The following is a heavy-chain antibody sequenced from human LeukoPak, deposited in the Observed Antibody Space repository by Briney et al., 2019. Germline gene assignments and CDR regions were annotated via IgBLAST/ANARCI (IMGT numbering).Heavy chain of an antibody. D-gene: IGHD4-17*01. V-gene: IGHV4-34*01. CDR3: ARVTRYDNSRDNYYMDV. CDR1: GGSFSGYY. J-gene: IGHJ6*03. Sequence: SETLSLTCAVYGGSFSGYYWTWIRQPPGKGPEWIGNIHYSGTVYYNPSLKSRVTISVDTSKNQFPLKVSSVTAADTAVYFCARVTRYDNSRDNYYMDVWGKGTTVTVSS. CDR2: IHYSGTV.